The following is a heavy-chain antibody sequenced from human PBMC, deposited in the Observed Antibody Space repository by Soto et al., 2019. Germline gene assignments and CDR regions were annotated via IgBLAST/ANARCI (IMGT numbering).Heavy chain of an antibody. CDR1: GGSISSYY. CDR3: ARGSYCSGGSCEGFDL. Sequence: QVQLQESGPGLVKPSETLSLTCTVSGGSISSYYWSWIRQPPGKGLEWIGYIYYSGSTNYNPSLKRRVTISVDTSKDQFSLKLSSVTAADTAVYYCARGSYCSGGSCEGFDLWGKGTLVTVSS. J-gene: IGHJ5*02. V-gene: IGHV4-59*08. D-gene: IGHD2-15*01. CDR2: IYYSGST.